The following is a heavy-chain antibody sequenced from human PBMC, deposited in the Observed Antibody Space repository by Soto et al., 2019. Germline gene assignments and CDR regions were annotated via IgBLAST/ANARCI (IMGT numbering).Heavy chain of an antibody. Sequence: QVQLVESGGGVVQPGRSLRLSCAASGFTFSSYAVQWVRQAPGKGLEWVAIISYDGRGEDYADSVKGRFTISRDNSRSTLYLQMNSLRPEDTAVYYCEKGRGYSGYFNGETDSWGQGILVTVSS. CDR3: EKGRGYSGYFNGETDS. CDR1: GFTFSSYA. D-gene: IGHD5-12*01. CDR2: ISYDGRGE. J-gene: IGHJ4*02. V-gene: IGHV3-30*04.